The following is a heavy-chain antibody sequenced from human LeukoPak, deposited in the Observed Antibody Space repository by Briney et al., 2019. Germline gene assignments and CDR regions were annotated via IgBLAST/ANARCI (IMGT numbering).Heavy chain of an antibody. D-gene: IGHD3-16*01. CDR2: IYYSGST. CDR3: ARGASYDYVWGSIRPSLYFDY. V-gene: IGHV4-39*07. CDR1: GGSISSSSYY. J-gene: IGHJ4*02. Sequence: SETLSLTCTVSGGSISSSSYYWGWIRQPPGKGLEWIGSIYYSGSTYYNPSLKSRVTISVDTSKNQFSLKLSSVTAADTAVYYCARGASYDYVWGSIRPSLYFDYWGQGTLVTVSS.